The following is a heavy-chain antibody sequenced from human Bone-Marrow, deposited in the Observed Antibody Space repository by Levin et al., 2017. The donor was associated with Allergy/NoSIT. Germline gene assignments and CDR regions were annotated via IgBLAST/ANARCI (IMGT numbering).Heavy chain of an antibody. CDR1: GFPFSSYA. Sequence: SCVASGFPFSSYAMHWVRQAPGKGLEWVAVISFDGSNKYYADSVKGRFTISRDNSKNTLSLQMNSLRAEDTAVYYCASSGGWELERLDQWGQGTLVTVSS. CDR3: ASSGGWELERLDQ. V-gene: IGHV3-30-3*01. CDR2: ISFDGSNK. J-gene: IGHJ5*02. D-gene: IGHD1-1*01.